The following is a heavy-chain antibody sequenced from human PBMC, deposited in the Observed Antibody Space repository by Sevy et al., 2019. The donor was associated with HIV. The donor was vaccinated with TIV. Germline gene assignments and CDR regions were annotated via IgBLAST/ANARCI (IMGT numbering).Heavy chain of an antibody. CDR3: VKGTMVALMDLYDCFHI. CDR2: VSWNSAYI. CDR1: GFTFDDYA. J-gene: IGHJ3*02. D-gene: IGHD2-8*01. V-gene: IGHV3-9*01. Sequence: GGSLRLSCAASGFTFDDYAMHWVRHTPRKGVEWVSSVSWNSAYIKYADSVKGRFTISRDNAKKSLYLQMSSLRVEDTALYYCVKGTMVALMDLYDCFHIWGRGTMVTVSS.